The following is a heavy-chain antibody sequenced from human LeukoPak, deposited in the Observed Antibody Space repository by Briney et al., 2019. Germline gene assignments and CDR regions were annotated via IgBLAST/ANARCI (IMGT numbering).Heavy chain of an antibody. CDR3: AGSGSGSYSRPDY. D-gene: IGHD3-10*01. Sequence: APVKVSCKASGYTFTSYAMHWVRQAPGQRLEWMGWINAGNGNTKYSQKFQGRVTITRDTSASTAYMELSSLRSEDTAVYYCAGSGSGSYSRPDYWGQGTLVTVSS. CDR1: GYTFTSYA. CDR2: INAGNGNT. J-gene: IGHJ4*02. V-gene: IGHV1-3*01.